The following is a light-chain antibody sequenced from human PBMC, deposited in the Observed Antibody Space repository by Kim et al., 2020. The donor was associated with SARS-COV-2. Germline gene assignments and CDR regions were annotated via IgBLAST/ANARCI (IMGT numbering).Light chain of an antibody. Sequence: PVKLTFTLSSGHTNYAITWHQQQPEKGPRYLMKINSDGSHSKGDGIPDRFSGSSSGAERYLTISSLQSEDEADYYCQTWGTGTWVFGGGTQLTVL. J-gene: IGLJ3*02. CDR1: SGHTNYA. CDR3: QTWGTGTWV. CDR2: INSDGSH. V-gene: IGLV4-69*01.